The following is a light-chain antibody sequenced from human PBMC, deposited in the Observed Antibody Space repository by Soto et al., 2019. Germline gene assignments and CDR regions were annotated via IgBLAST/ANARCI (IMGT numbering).Light chain of an antibody. Sequence: DIQMTQSPSSLSASVGDRVTITCRASQNSGSYLNWYQQKPGKAPKLLIYAASSLQSGVPSRFSGSGSGTDFTLTISSLQPEDFATYYCQQSYSTPRYTFGQGTKLEIK. CDR3: QQSYSTPRYT. J-gene: IGKJ2*01. CDR1: QNSGSY. V-gene: IGKV1-39*01. CDR2: AAS.